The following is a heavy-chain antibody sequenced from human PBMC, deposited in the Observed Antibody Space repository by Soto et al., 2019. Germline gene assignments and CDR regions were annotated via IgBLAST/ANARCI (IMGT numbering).Heavy chain of an antibody. CDR2: ISGSGGST. V-gene: IGHV3-23*01. CDR3: AKDQYYDSSGYYAYWYFDL. J-gene: IGHJ2*01. CDR1: GFTFSSYA. D-gene: IGHD3-22*01. Sequence: GGSLRLSCAASGFTFSSYAMSWVRQAPGKGLEWVSAISGSGGSTYYADSVKGRFTISRDNSKNTLYLQMNSLRAEDTAVYYCAKDQYYDSSGYYAYWYFDLWGHGTLVTVSS.